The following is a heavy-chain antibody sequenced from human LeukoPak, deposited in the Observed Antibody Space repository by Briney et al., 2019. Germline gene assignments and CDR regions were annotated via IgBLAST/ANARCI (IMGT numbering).Heavy chain of an antibody. CDR2: IIPIFGTA. CDR3: AREDSSAYYFDY. D-gene: IGHD6-6*01. CDR1: GGTFSSYA. V-gene: IGHV1-69*05. J-gene: IGHJ4*02. Sequence: SVKVSCKASGGTFSSYAISWVRQAPGQGLEWMGRIIPIFGTANYAQKFQGRVTITTDESTSSAYMELSSLRSEDTAVYYCAREDSSAYYFDYSGQGTLVTVSS.